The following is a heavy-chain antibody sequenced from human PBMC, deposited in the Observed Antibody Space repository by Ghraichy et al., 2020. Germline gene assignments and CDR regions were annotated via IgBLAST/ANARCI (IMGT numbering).Heavy chain of an antibody. CDR1: GYTLTELS. CDR2: FDPEDGET. Sequence: ASVKVSCKVSGYTLTELSMHWVRQAPGKGLEWMGGFDPEDGETIYAQKFQGRVTMTEDTSTDTAYMELSSLRSEDTAVYYCATGPYCSSTSCYKEVDYWGQGTLVTVSS. CDR3: ATGPYCSSTSCYKEVDY. J-gene: IGHJ4*02. V-gene: IGHV1-24*01. D-gene: IGHD2-2*02.